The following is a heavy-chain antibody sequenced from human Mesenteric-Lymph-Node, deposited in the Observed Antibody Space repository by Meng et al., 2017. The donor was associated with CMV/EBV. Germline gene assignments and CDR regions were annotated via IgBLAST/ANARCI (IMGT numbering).Heavy chain of an antibody. D-gene: IGHD3-10*01. CDR2: IKQDGSEK. Sequence: GESLKISCAASGFTFSSYWMSWVRQAPGKGLEWVANIKQDGSEKYYVDSVKGRFTISRDNAKNSLYLQMNSLRAEDTAVYYCAITGAYGSGDFYYYGMDVWGQGTTVTVSS. CDR1: GFTFSSYW. J-gene: IGHJ6*02. V-gene: IGHV3-7*01. CDR3: AITGAYGSGDFYYYGMDV.